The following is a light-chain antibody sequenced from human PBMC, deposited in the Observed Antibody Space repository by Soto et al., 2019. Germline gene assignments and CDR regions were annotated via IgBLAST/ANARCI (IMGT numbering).Light chain of an antibody. CDR1: SSDVGNYNY. Sequence: QSVLTQSASVSGSPGQSITISCTGTSSDVGNYNYVSWYQQHPGEVPKLIIFNVNNWPSGVSNRFSGSKSGNTASLTISGLQAEDEADYYCSSFTSSTTYVFGTGTKVTVL. CDR2: NVN. J-gene: IGLJ1*01. V-gene: IGLV2-14*01. CDR3: SSFTSSTTYV.